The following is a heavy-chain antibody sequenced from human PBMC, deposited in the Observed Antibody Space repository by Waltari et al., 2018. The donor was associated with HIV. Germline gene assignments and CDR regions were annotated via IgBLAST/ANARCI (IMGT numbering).Heavy chain of an antibody. CDR2: INKDSTER. CDR1: GFPFGSFS. V-gene: IGHV3-7*03. J-gene: IGHJ4*02. Sequence: EVQLVESGGGLVQPGGYSQLSCVTSGFPFGSFSLSWVRQAPGKGLEWVANINKDSTERNYVDSVKGRFTIYRDNANSSLFLYVSSLRAEDTALYYCAREVSGSPYYFNYWGQGALLTVSS. CDR3: AREVSGSPYYFNY. D-gene: IGHD6-19*01.